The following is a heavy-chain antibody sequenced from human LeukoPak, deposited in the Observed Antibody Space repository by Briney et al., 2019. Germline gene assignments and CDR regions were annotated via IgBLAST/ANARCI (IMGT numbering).Heavy chain of an antibody. Sequence: GGSLRLSCAASGFTFNTYGMHWVRQAPGKGLVWVSRINSDGSSTSYADSVKGRFTISRDNAKNTLYLQVNSLRAEDTAVYYCARDSSYYDSSGYYQKDLFDYWGQGTLVTVSS. V-gene: IGHV3-74*01. CDR2: INSDGSST. CDR3: ARDSSYYDSSGYYQKDLFDY. D-gene: IGHD3-22*01. J-gene: IGHJ4*02. CDR1: GFTFNTYG.